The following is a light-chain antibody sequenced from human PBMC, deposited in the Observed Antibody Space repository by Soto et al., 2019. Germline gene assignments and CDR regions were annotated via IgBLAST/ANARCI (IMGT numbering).Light chain of an antibody. J-gene: IGKJ2*01. Sequence: EIVLTQSPGTLSLSPGERATLSCMASQSITNNYLAWYQQKPGQAPRLLIYAASSRTTGIPDRFSGRGSGTDFTLTISRLEPEDSAVFYCQQYGSPLYTFGQGTKLEIK. CDR2: AAS. CDR1: QSITNNY. V-gene: IGKV3-20*01. CDR3: QQYGSPLYT.